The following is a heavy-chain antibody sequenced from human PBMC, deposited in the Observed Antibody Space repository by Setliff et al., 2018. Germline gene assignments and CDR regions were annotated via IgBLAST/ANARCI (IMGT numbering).Heavy chain of an antibody. J-gene: IGHJ4*02. D-gene: IGHD1-26*01. CDR2: IYYSGRT. CDR1: GGSISSYY. CDR3: ANSAYLRELDY. V-gene: IGHV4-59*12. Sequence: PSETLSLTCTVSGGSISSYYWSWIRQPPGKGLEWIGYIYYSGRTNYNPSLKSRVSISVDTSKNQFSLKLTSVTAADAAVYYGANSAYLRELDYWGPGALVTVSS.